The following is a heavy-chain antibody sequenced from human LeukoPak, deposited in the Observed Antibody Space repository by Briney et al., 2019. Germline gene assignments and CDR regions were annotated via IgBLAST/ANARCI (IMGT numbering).Heavy chain of an antibody. D-gene: IGHD2/OR15-2a*01. CDR2: ISSSGSTI. CDR1: GFTFSSYE. J-gene: IGHJ6*04. CDR3: ARSKLLFPDGMDV. V-gene: IGHV3-48*03. Sequence: GGSLRLSCAASGFTFSSYEMNWVRQAPGKGLELLSYISSSGSTIYYADSVRGRFTISRDNAKNSLYLQMNSLRAEDTAVYYCARSKLLFPDGMDVWGKGTTVTVSS.